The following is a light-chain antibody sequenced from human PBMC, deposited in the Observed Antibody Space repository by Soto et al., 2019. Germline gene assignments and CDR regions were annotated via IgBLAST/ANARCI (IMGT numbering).Light chain of an antibody. CDR1: QSVSNN. CDR3: QQYNMWPAT. CDR2: DAS. J-gene: IGKJ5*01. V-gene: IGKV3-15*01. Sequence: EKVMTQSPATLSVSPGERAALSCRASQSVSNNLAWYQQRPGQAPRLLIYDASTRATGIPARFTGSGSETEFTFTISSIQSEDFAVYFCQQYNMWPATFGQGTRVEIK.